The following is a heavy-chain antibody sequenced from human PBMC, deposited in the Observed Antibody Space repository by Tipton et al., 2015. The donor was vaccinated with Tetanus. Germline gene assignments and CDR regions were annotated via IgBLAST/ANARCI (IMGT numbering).Heavy chain of an antibody. D-gene: IGHD3-10*01. CDR1: GFTFSSYA. Sequence: LSLTCAASGFTFSSYAMSWVRQAPGKGLEWVSAISGSGGSTYYADSVKGRFTISRDNSRNTLYLQMNSLRAEDTAVYYCAKTYYYGSGSWPTTFPDYWGQGTLVTVSS. V-gene: IGHV3-23*01. CDR3: AKTYYYGSGSWPTTFPDY. CDR2: ISGSGGST. J-gene: IGHJ4*02.